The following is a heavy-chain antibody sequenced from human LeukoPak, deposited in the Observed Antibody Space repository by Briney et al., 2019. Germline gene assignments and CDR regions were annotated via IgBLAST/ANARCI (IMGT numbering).Heavy chain of an antibody. V-gene: IGHV3-30*04. D-gene: IGHD4-17*01. Sequence: PGRSLRLSCAASGFTFSSYAMHWVRQAPGKGLEWVAVISYDGSNKYYADSVKGRFTLSRDNSKSALYLQMNSLRAEDTAVYYCARVTYGDYVPYFDYWDQGTLVTVSS. J-gene: IGHJ4*02. CDR3: ARVTYGDYVPYFDY. CDR1: GFTFSSYA. CDR2: ISYDGSNK.